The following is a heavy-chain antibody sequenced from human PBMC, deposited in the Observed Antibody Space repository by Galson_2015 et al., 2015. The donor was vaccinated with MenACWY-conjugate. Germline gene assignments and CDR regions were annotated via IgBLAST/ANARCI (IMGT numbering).Heavy chain of an antibody. CDR3: ARWVAVKMIEY. J-gene: IGHJ4*02. Sequence: ETLSLTCRVSGASISTDYWSWIRQPPGKGLEWIGHIHYSGSTKYNPSLKTRITMSLDTSENQFSLKLSSVTAADTAVYYCARWVAVKMIEYCGQGTLVTVSS. D-gene: IGHD6-19*01. V-gene: IGHV4-59*01. CDR1: GASISTDY. CDR2: IHYSGST.